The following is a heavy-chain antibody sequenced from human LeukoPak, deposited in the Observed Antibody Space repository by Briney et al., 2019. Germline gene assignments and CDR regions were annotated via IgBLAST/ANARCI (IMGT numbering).Heavy chain of an antibody. Sequence: SETLSLTCAVYGGSFSDYYWSWIRQPPGKGLEWIGDISNSGSTSYNPSLKSRVTISIDTSKNQFSLKLSSVTAADTAVYYCGRDALVGYFSYYYMDVWGKGTTVTVSS. J-gene: IGHJ6*03. CDR2: ISNSGST. V-gene: IGHV4-34*01. CDR1: GGSFSDYY. CDR3: GRDALVGYFSYYYMDV. D-gene: IGHD2-15*01.